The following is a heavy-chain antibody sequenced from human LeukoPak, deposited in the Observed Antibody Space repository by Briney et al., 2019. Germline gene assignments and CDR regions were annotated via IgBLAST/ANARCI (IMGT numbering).Heavy chain of an antibody. Sequence: ASVKVSCKASGGTFSSYAISWVRQAPGQGLEWVGWISAYNGNTNYAQKLQGRVTMTTDTSTSTAYMELRSLRSDDTAVYYCARQGHTIFNWFDPWGQGTLVTVSS. V-gene: IGHV1-18*01. J-gene: IGHJ5*02. CDR1: GGTFSSYA. CDR2: ISAYNGNT. D-gene: IGHD3-3*01. CDR3: ARQGHTIFNWFDP.